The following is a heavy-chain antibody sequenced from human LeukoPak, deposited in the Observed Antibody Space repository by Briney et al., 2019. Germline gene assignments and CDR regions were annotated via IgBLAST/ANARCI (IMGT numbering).Heavy chain of an antibody. CDR1: GFNFATAW. J-gene: IGHJ2*01. CDR3: AREASRVYWYFDL. CDR2: IKSKPNGGTI. D-gene: IGHD3-10*01. Sequence: GGSLRLSCAASGFNFATAWMSWVRQAPGKGLEWVGRIKSKPNGGTIDYAAPVKGRFVISRDNAKNSLYLQMNSLRAEDTAVYYCAREASRVYWYFDLWGRGTLVTVSS. V-gene: IGHV3-15*01.